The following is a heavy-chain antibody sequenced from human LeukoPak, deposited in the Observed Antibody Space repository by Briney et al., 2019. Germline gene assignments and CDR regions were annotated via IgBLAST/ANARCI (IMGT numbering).Heavy chain of an antibody. D-gene: IGHD3-10*01. CDR2: ISGGGGDT. J-gene: IGHJ4*02. Sequence: PGGSLRLSCAASGFPFSNNVMTWVRQAPGRGLDWLSAISGGGGDTYYADSVKGRFTISRDNSKNIPYLQMSSLTAEDTAVYYCAKTFPYGTTWFGFCDYWGQGALVTVSS. V-gene: IGHV3-23*01. CDR3: AKTFPYGTTWFGFCDY. CDR1: GFPFSNNV.